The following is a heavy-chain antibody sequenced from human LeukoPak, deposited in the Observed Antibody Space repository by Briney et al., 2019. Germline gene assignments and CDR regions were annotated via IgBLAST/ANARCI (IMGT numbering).Heavy chain of an antibody. D-gene: IGHD1-26*01. J-gene: IGHJ4*02. V-gene: IGHV4-61*03. CDR3: ARAPGIVGTTPFGNY. Sequence: SETLSLTCSVFGGSVSSGSYDWSWIRQSPGKGLEWIGCIYYSGSTNYNPSLRGRVAMSIDTSKNHFSLRLISVTAADTAIYYCARAPGIVGTTPFGNYWGRGTLVTVSS. CDR1: GGSVSSGSYD. CDR2: IYYSGST.